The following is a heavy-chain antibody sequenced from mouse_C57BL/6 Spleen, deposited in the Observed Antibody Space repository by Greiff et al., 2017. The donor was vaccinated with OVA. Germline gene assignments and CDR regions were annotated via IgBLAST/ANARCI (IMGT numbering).Heavy chain of an antibody. D-gene: IGHD2-1*01. CDR2: ISYDGSN. CDR3: ARDGNYVGFAY. CDR1: GYSITSGYY. Sequence: EVQLVESGPGLVKPSQSLSLTCSVTGYSITSGYYWNWIRQFPGNKLEWMGYISYDGSNNYNPSLKNRISITRDTSKNQFFLKLNSVTTEDTATYYCARDGNYVGFAYWGQGTLVTVSA. V-gene: IGHV3-6*01. J-gene: IGHJ3*01.